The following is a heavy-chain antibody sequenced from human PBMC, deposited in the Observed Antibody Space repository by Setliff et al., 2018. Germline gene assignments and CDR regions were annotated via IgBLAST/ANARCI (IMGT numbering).Heavy chain of an antibody. Sequence: ASVKVSCKTSGYTFSDYGIAWVRQAPGQGLEWMGWISAHTGNTFYSPKFHGRLTLTTDTSTRTAYMQLRSLDSDDTAVYYCSRLVRFCIRTSCQRLSGGDFWGQGTLVTAPQ. CDR1: GYTFSDYG. D-gene: IGHD2-2*01. J-gene: IGHJ4*02. CDR2: ISAHTGNT. V-gene: IGHV1-18*01. CDR3: SRLVRFCIRTSCQRLSGGDF.